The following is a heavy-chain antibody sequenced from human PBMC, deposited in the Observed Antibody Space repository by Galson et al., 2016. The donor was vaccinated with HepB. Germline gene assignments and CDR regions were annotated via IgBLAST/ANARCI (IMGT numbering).Heavy chain of an antibody. D-gene: IGHD1-20*01. J-gene: IGHJ3*02. CDR3: ARERRPRITVADASDI. CDR2: ISTNNGDT. CDR1: GYTFTTYG. Sequence: SVKVSCKASGYTFTTYGLNWVRQAPGQGLEWMGWISTNNGDTEYAQKFQGRVTMTTQTSKDTAYMELRSLRSDDTAVYFCARERRPRITVADASDIWGQGTMVTVPS. V-gene: IGHV1-18*04.